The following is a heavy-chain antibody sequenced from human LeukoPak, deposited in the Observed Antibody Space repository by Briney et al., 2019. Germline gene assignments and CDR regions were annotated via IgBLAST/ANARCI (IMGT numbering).Heavy chain of an antibody. CDR3: ARLGPNIVVVPAARNYYYYYYMDV. CDR1: GGSISSYY. Sequence: SETLSLTCTVSGGSISSYYWSWIRQPAGKGLEWIGRIYTSGSTNYNPSLKSRVTMSVDTSKNQFSLKLNSVTAADTAVYYCARLGPNIVVVPAARNYYYYYYMDVWGKGTTVTVSS. CDR2: IYTSGST. J-gene: IGHJ6*03. D-gene: IGHD2-2*01. V-gene: IGHV4-4*07.